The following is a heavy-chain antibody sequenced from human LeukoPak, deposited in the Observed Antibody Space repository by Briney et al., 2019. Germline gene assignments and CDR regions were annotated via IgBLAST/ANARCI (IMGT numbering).Heavy chain of an antibody. CDR3: ARTSSRGYCSGSTCYFDY. CDR1: GFIFSSYA. CDR2: ISSNGGST. D-gene: IGHD2-15*01. J-gene: IGHJ4*02. V-gene: IGHV3-64*01. Sequence: GGSLRLSCAASGFIFSSYAMHWVRQALGKGLEYVSAISSNGGSTYYANSVRGRFTISRDDSKNTLFLQMGSLRAEDMAMYYCARTSSRGYCSGSTCYFDYWGQGTLVTVSS.